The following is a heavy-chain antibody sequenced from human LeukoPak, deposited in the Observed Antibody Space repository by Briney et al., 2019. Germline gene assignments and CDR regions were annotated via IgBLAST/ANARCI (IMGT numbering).Heavy chain of an antibody. Sequence: GRSLRLSCAASGFTFSSYGMHWVRQAPGKGLEWVADIWYDGSNKEYAGSVKGRFSISRDNSKNTLYLQMNSLRAEDTAVYHCARNQIAVTGSHDAFDIWGQGTMVTASS. CDR2: IWYDGSNK. J-gene: IGHJ3*02. CDR1: GFTFSSYG. CDR3: ARNQIAVTGSHDAFDI. D-gene: IGHD6-19*01. V-gene: IGHV3-33*01.